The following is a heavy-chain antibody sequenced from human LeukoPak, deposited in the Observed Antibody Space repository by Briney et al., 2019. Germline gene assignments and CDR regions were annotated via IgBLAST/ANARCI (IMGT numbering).Heavy chain of an antibody. Sequence: ASVKVSCKASGYRFTTYGISWLRQAPGQGLVWMGWVSANSGETNYAQNFRDRVTLTTDTSTSTAYIELRSLTSDDTAVYYCARDWESDARTITDRWGQGTLVTVSS. CDR2: VSANSGET. J-gene: IGHJ5*02. CDR3: ARDWESDARTITDR. CDR1: GYRFTTYG. D-gene: IGHD5-12*01. V-gene: IGHV1-18*01.